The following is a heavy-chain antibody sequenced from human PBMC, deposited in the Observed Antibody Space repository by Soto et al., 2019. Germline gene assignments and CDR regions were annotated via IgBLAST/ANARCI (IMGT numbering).Heavy chain of an antibody. V-gene: IGHV4-4*02. Sequence: PSETLSLTCAVSGGSISSSNWWSWARQPPGKGLEWIGEIYHSGSTNYNPSLKSRVTISVDKSKNQFSLKLSSVTAADTAVYYCARVSISSGWTDAFHIWGQGPMVTVS. CDR3: ARVSISSGWTDAFHI. CDR1: GGSISSSNW. D-gene: IGHD6-19*01. J-gene: IGHJ3*02. CDR2: IYHSGST.